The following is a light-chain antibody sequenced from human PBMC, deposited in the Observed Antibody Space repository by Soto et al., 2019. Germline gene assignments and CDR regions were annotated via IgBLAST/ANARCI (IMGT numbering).Light chain of an antibody. CDR1: SSDVGSYNL. V-gene: IGLV2-23*01. Sequence: QSVLTQPASVSGSPGQSITISCTGTSSDVGSYNLVSWYQQHPGKAPKLMIYEGSKRPSGVSNRFSGSKSGNTASLTISGLQAEDEADYYCCSYAGSSTVVFGGGTKAHRP. J-gene: IGLJ2*01. CDR3: CSYAGSSTVV. CDR2: EGS.